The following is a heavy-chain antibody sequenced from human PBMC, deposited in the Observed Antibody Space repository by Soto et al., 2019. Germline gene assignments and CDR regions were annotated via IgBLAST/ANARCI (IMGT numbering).Heavy chain of an antibody. CDR2: IKQDGSEK. CDR1: GFTFSSYW. Sequence: GGSLRLSCAASGFTFSSYWMSWVRQAPGKGLEWVANIKQDGSEKYYVDSVKGRFTISRDNAKNSLYLQMNSLRAEDTAVYYCARDWAVFGVVIMPGFDYWGQGTLVTVSS. CDR3: ARDWAVFGVVIMPGFDY. V-gene: IGHV3-7*05. J-gene: IGHJ4*02. D-gene: IGHD3-3*01.